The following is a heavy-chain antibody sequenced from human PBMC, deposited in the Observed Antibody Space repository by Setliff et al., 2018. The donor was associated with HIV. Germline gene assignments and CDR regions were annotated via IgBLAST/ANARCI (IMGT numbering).Heavy chain of an antibody. J-gene: IGHJ4*02. CDR1: GGSISTYY. CDR2: IYNSGST. V-gene: IGHV4-59*01. Sequence: SETLSLTCTVSGGSISTYYWSWIRQPPGKGLEWIGYIYNSGSTNYNPSLKSRVTISEDTSKNQFSLKLSSVTAADTAVYYCARWHYYDSSGYYQYYFDYWGQGTLVTVSS. D-gene: IGHD3-22*01. CDR3: ARWHYYDSSGYYQYYFDY.